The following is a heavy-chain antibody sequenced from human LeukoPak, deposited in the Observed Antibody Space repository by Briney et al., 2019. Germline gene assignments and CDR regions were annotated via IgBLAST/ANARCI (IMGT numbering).Heavy chain of an antibody. CDR3: ARASSSWYGEFDP. D-gene: IGHD6-13*01. V-gene: IGHV3-66*01. CDR2: IYSGGST. CDR1: GFTVSSNY. Sequence: GGSLRLSCAASGFTVSSNYMSWVRQAPGKGLEWVSVIYSGGSTYYADSVKGRFTISRDNSKNTLYLQMNSLRAEDTAVYYCARASSSWYGEFDPWGQGTLVTVSS. J-gene: IGHJ5*02.